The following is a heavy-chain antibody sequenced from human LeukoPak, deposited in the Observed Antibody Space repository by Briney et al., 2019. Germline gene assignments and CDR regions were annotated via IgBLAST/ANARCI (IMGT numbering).Heavy chain of an antibody. CDR3: AREGVTDFDY. V-gene: IGHV3-7*01. Sequence: ESLRLSCAASGFTFSSYWMNWVRQAPGKGLEWVANIKQDGSEKFYVDSVKGRFTISRDNAKNSLYLQMNSLRAEDTAVYYCAREGVTDFDYWGQGTLVTVSS. CDR2: IKQDGSEK. J-gene: IGHJ4*02. CDR1: GFTFSSYW. D-gene: IGHD2-21*02.